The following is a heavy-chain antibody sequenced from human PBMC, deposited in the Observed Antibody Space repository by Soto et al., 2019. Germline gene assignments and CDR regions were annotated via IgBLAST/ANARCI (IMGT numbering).Heavy chain of an antibody. J-gene: IGHJ3*02. D-gene: IGHD3-22*01. CDR2: IRSKAYGGTT. CDR3: TRDHYDSSGYYYGEPYDAFDI. Sequence: EVQLVESGGGLVQPGRSLRLSCTASGFTFGDYAMSWVRQAPGKGLEWVGFIRSKAYGGTTEYAASVKGRFTISRDDSQSIVYLQMISLKTEDTAVYYCTRDHYDSSGYYYGEPYDAFDIWGQGTMVTVSS. V-gene: IGHV3-49*04. CDR1: GFTFGDYA.